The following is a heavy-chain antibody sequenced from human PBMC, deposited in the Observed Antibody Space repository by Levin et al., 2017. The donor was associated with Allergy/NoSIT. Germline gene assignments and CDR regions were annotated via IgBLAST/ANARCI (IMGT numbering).Heavy chain of an antibody. Sequence: SETLSLTCTVSGGSISTSTYHWDWIRQSPGKGLEWIGSIHYTGRTHYNPSLESRATMSVDTSKNQFSLKLRSVTAADTAVYFCARASGVSIELWLQWFDPWGQGTLVTVSS. CDR2: IHYTGRT. D-gene: IGHD3-3*02. CDR1: GGSISTSTYH. CDR3: ARASGVSIELWLQWFDP. J-gene: IGHJ5*02. V-gene: IGHV4-39*01.